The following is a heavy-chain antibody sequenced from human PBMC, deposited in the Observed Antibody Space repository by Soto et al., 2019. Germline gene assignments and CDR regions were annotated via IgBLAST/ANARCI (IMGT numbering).Heavy chain of an antibody. J-gene: IGHJ5*01. Sequence: ASVKVSCKASGYTFTSYAMHWVRQAPGQRLEWMGWINAGNGNTKYSQKFQGRVTITRDTSASTAYMELSSLRSEDTAVYYFEVNGADYETTDSWALRNVVTVS. V-gene: IGHV1-3*01. CDR2: INAGNGNT. CDR3: EVNGADYETTDS. D-gene: IGHD2-21*01. CDR1: GYTFTSYA.